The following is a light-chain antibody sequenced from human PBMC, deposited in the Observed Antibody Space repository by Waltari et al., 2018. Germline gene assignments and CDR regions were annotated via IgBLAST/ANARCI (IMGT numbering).Light chain of an antibody. Sequence: QSALTQPPSVSGSPGQSVTIPCTGTSSDVGSYNRVSWYQQPPGTAPKLMMYGVSNRPSGFPDRFSGSKSGNTASLTISGLQAEDEADYYCSSYTSSSTFNVVFGGGTKLTVL. J-gene: IGLJ2*01. CDR1: SSDVGSYNR. CDR2: GVS. CDR3: SSYTSSSTFNVV. V-gene: IGLV2-18*02.